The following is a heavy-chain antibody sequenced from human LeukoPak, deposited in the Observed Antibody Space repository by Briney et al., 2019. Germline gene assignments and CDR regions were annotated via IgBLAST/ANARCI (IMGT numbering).Heavy chain of an antibody. CDR1: GFTVSSNY. D-gene: IGHD5-18*01. CDR2: IYSGGST. V-gene: IGHV3-66*01. Sequence: GGSLRLSCAASGFTVSSNYMSWVRQAPGKGLEWVSVIYSGGSTYYADSVKGRFTISRDNSKNTLYLQMNSLRAEDTAVYYCARDRGEVNQLWVYWGQGTLVTVSS. CDR3: ARDRGEVNQLWVY. J-gene: IGHJ4*02.